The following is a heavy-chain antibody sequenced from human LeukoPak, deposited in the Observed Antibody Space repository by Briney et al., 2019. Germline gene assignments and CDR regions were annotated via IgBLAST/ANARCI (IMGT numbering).Heavy chain of an antibody. D-gene: IGHD6-6*01. CDR2: ISASGGNT. J-gene: IGHJ4*02. V-gene: IGHV3-23*01. Sequence: PGGSLRLSCAASVFTFSYYAMSWVRQAPGKGLEWVSGISASGGNTYYADSVKGRFTISRDNSKNTLYLQMNSLRPEDTAVYFCAKDLKQLVGSDYWGQGTLVTVSS. CDR1: VFTFSYYA. CDR3: AKDLKQLVGSDY.